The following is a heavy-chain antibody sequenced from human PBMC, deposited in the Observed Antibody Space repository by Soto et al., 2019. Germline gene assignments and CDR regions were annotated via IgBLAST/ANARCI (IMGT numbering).Heavy chain of an antibody. V-gene: IGHV6-1*01. Sequence: QTLSLTCAISGDSVSSKSAAWNWIRQSPSRGLEWLGRTYYRSKWYNDYAESVKSRITINRDTSKNQFSLQLNSVTPEDTAVYYCAREVTQYGGRSDALDLWGQGKMVTVSS. CDR1: GDSVSSKSAA. CDR3: AREVTQYGGRSDALDL. D-gene: IGHD1-26*01. J-gene: IGHJ3*01. CDR2: TYYRSKWYN.